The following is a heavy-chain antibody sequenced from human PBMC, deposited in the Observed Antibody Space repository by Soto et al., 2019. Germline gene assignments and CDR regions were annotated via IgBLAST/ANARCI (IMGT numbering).Heavy chain of an antibody. CDR2: IYHSGYT. D-gene: IGHD1-7*01. CDR1: GGSISRGGYA. Sequence: QMRLQESGSGPVKPSQTLSLTCAVSGGSISRGGYAWNWIRQPPGKGLEWIGYIYHSGYTSYNPSLKNRVTISVDKSKNQFSLTLSFVTAADTAVYYCARDSLTGNYFDPWGQGTLVTVSS. J-gene: IGHJ5*02. CDR3: ARDSLTGNYFDP. V-gene: IGHV4-30-2*01.